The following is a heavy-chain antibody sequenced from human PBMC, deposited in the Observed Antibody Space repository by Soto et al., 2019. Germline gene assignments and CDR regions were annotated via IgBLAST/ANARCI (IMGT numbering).Heavy chain of an antibody. CDR3: AKVQYYYFDNGKYNWFDP. Sequence: SCKASGYTFTGYYMHWVRQAPGKGLEWVAIISYDGSNTYYADSVKGRFTISRDNSKNTLYLQMNSLRAEDTSVYYCAKVQYYYFDNGKYNWFDPWGHGTLVTVSS. CDR2: ISYDGSNT. V-gene: IGHV3-30*18. D-gene: IGHD3-22*01. CDR1: GYTFTGYY. J-gene: IGHJ5*02.